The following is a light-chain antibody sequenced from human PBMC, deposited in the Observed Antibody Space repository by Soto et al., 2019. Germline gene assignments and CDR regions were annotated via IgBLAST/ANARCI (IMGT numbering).Light chain of an antibody. CDR1: QSVSNNY. V-gene: IGKV3-20*01. J-gene: IGKJ5*01. Sequence: EIVLTQSPGTLSLSPGDGASLSCGASQSVSNNYLAWYQQKPGQAPRLLVYGASTRATGIRDRFSGSGSGTDFILSISGLEPEDFAVYYCQQYAAPPVTVGQGTRLEI. CDR3: QQYAAPPVT. CDR2: GAS.